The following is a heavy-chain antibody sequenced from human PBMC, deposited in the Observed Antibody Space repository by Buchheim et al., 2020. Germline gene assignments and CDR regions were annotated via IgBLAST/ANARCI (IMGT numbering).Heavy chain of an antibody. V-gene: IGHV3-30*18. Sequence: QVQLVESGGGVVQPGRSLRLSCAASGFTFSSYGMHWVRQAPGKGLEWVAVISYDGSNKYYADSVKGRFTISRDNSKITLYLQMNSLRAEDTAVYYCAKEVGGSYPDYWGQGTL. CDR2: ISYDGSNK. J-gene: IGHJ4*02. CDR1: GFTFSSYG. CDR3: AKEVGGSYPDY. D-gene: IGHD1-26*01.